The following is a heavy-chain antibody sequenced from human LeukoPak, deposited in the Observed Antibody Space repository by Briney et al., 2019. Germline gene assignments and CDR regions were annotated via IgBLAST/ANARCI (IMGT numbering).Heavy chain of an antibody. CDR2: INPNSGGT. J-gene: IGHJ4*02. D-gene: IGHD2-2*01. CDR3: ARSRDIVVVPAATKLDY. CDR1: GYTFTGYY. Sequence: ASVKVSCKASGYTFTGYYMHWVRQAPGQGLEWMGWINPNSGGTNYAQKFQGRVTMTRDTSISTAYMELSRLRSDDTAVYYCARSRDIVVVPAATKLDYWGQGTLVTVSS. V-gene: IGHV1-2*02.